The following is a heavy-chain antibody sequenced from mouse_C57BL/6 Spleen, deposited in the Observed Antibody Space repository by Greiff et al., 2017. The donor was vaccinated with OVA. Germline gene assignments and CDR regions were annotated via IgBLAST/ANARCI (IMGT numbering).Heavy chain of an antibody. Sequence: EVQLQQSGPELVKPGASVKMSCKASGYTFTDYNMHWVKQSHGKSLEWIGYINPNNGGTSYNQKFKGKATLTVNKSSSTAYMELRSLTSEDSAVYYCARWVHYGSIYAMDYWGQGTSVTVSS. D-gene: IGHD1-1*01. CDR1: GYTFTDYN. CDR3: ARWVHYGSIYAMDY. J-gene: IGHJ4*01. CDR2: INPNNGGT. V-gene: IGHV1-22*01.